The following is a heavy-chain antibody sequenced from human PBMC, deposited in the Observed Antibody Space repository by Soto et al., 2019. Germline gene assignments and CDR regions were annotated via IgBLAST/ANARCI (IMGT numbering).Heavy chain of an antibody. Sequence: PGGSLRLSCAASAFTFSNYAMTWVRLAPGKGLEWVSSISGSGGSTYYAVSVKGRFTISRDNSRSTLFLQMSSLRAEDTAVYYCAKCSGANRYQPLDYWGQGTLVTVSS. CDR2: ISGSGGST. CDR1: AFTFSNYA. D-gene: IGHD2-15*01. J-gene: IGHJ4*02. CDR3: AKCSGANRYQPLDY. V-gene: IGHV3-23*01.